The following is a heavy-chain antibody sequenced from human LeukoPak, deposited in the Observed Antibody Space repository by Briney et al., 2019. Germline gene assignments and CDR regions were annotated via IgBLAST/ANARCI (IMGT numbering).Heavy chain of an antibody. Sequence: SETLSLTCTVSGYSISSGYYWGWIRQPPGKGLEWIGEINHSGSTNYNPSLKSRVTISVDTSKNQFSLKLSSVTAADTAVYYCGRYNLGCYDYWGREPLVTVSS. CDR1: GYSISSGYY. J-gene: IGHJ4*02. V-gene: IGHV4-38-2*02. CDR2: INHSGST. CDR3: GRYNLGCYDY. D-gene: IGHD1-1*01.